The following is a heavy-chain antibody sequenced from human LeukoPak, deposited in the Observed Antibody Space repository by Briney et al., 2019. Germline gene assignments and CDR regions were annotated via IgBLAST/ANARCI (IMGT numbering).Heavy chain of an antibody. D-gene: IGHD3-3*01. CDR3: ARLQRKITIFGVVIHYFDY. V-gene: IGHV4-39*01. CDR2: IYYSGST. CDR1: GGSISSSSYY. J-gene: IGHJ4*02. Sequence: SETLSLTCTVSGGSISSSSYYWGWIRQPPGKGLEWIGSIYYSGSTYYNPSLKSRVTISVDTSKNQFSLKLSSVTAADTAVYYCARLQRKITIFGVVIHYFDYWGRGTLVTVSS.